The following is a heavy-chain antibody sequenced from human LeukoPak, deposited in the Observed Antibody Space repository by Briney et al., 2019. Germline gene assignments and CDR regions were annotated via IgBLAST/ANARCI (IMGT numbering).Heavy chain of an antibody. CDR1: GGSFSGYY. D-gene: IGHD6-13*01. CDR3: ASSWFFDY. Sequence: SETLSLTCAVYGGSFSGYYWSWIRQPPGKGLEWIGYIYYSGSTNYNPSLKSRVTISVDTSKNQFSLKLSSVTAADTAVYYCASSWFFDYWGQGTLVTVSS. V-gene: IGHV4-59*01. CDR2: IYYSGST. J-gene: IGHJ4*02.